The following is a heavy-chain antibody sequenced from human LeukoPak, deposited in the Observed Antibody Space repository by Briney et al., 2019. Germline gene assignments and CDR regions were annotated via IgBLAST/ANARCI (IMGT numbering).Heavy chain of an antibody. J-gene: IGHJ5*02. D-gene: IGHD3-16*01. CDR2: IGGRGGST. CDR1: GFIFSNYA. Sequence: QSGGSLRLSCAASGFIFSNYAMTWVRQTPGKGLEWVSAIGGRGGSTYYADFLEGRFTIARDNSKDMVYLQMNSLKVEDTAIYYCGKEGGAWGQGTKVTVSS. V-gene: IGHV3-23*01. CDR3: GKEGGA.